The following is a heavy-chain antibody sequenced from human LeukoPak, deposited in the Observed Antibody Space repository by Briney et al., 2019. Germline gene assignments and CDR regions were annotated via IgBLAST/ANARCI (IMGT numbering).Heavy chain of an antibody. D-gene: IGHD4-23*01. J-gene: IGHJ4*02. CDR1: GFTFSSFA. Sequence: GGSLRLSCAASGFTFSSFAMNWVRQAPGKGLEWVSSISGSGGTTYYAGSVKGRFTISRDNSKNTLYLQMNSLRAEDTAVYYCASTVVTPHYFDYWGQGTLVTVSS. CDR3: ASTVVTPHYFDY. V-gene: IGHV3-23*01. CDR2: ISGSGGTT.